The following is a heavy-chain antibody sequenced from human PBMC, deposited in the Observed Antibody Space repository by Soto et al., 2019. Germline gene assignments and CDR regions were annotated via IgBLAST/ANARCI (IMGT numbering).Heavy chain of an antibody. CDR1: GFTFSSYG. D-gene: IGHD3-3*01. Sequence: GSLRLSCAASGFTFSSYGMHWVRQAPGKGLEWVAVISYDGSNKYYADSVKGRFTISRDNSKNTLYLQMNSLRAEDTAVYYCAKGKIRFLEWLRPSDFDPWGQGTLVTVS. CDR2: ISYDGSNK. V-gene: IGHV3-30*18. J-gene: IGHJ5*02. CDR3: AKGKIRFLEWLRPSDFDP.